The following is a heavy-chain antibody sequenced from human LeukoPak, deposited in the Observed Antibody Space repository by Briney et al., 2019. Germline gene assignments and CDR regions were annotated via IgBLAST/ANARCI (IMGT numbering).Heavy chain of an antibody. V-gene: IGHV3-33*01. J-gene: IGHJ4*02. D-gene: IGHD1-26*01. CDR3: ARDVVGATGYFEH. CDR1: GLTFSSYV. CDR2: IWSDGGNT. Sequence: PGGSLRLSCAASGLTFSSYVMHWVRQAPGKGLEWVAAIWSDGGNTYYADSVKGRFTISRDNSKNTLHLQMSSLRAEDTAVYFCARDVVGATGYFEHWGQGTLATVSS.